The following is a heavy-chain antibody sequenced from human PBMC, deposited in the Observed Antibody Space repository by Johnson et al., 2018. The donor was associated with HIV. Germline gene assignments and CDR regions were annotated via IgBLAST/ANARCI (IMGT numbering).Heavy chain of an antibody. D-gene: IGHD3-22*01. CDR1: GFTFSSYG. V-gene: IGHV3-NL1*01. Sequence: QVQLVESGGGVVQPGGSLRLSCAASGFTFSSYGMHWVRQAPGKGLEWVSAISGSGGSRYYADSVKGRFIISSDNSKNTLYLQLNSLRPEDTAVYYCAREGYYDSSGYYGAFDMWGQGTMVTVSS. CDR2: ISGSGGSR. CDR3: AREGYYDSSGYYGAFDM. J-gene: IGHJ3*02.